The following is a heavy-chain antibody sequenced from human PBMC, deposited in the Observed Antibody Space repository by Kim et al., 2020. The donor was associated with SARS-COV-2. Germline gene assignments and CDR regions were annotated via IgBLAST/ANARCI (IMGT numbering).Heavy chain of an antibody. CDR2: INHSGST. CDR3: AESEDDAFDI. CDR1: GGSFSGYY. J-gene: IGHJ3*02. V-gene: IGHV4-34*01. D-gene: IGHD3-3*01. Sequence: SETLSLTCAVYGGSFSGYYWSWIRQPPGKGLEWIGEINHSGSTNYNPSLKSRVTISVDTSKNQFSLKLSSVTAADTAVYYCAESEDDAFDIWGQGTMVTV.